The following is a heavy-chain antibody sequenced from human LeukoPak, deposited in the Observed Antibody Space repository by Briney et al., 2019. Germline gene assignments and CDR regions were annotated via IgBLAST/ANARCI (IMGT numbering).Heavy chain of an antibody. CDR1: GGSISSYY. D-gene: IGHD3-16*02. CDR3: ARGFQGVWGSHRPNWFDP. V-gene: IGHV4-59*01. Sequence: TSETLSLTCTVSGGSISSYYWSWIRQPPGKGLEWIGYIYYSGSTNYNPSLKSRVTISVDTSKNQFSLKLSSVTAADTAVYYCARGFQGVWGSHRPNWFDPWGQGTLVTVSS. CDR2: IYYSGST. J-gene: IGHJ5*02.